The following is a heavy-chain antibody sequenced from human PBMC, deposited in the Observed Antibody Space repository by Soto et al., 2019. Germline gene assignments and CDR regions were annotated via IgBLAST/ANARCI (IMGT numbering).Heavy chain of an antibody. D-gene: IGHD5-18*01. Sequence: QLQLQESGPGLVKPSETLSLTCTVSGGSISSSSYYWGWIRQPPGKGLEWIGSICYSGSTYYNPSLKSRVTISVDTSKNQFSLKRSSVTAADTAVYYCARFGYSYTSKEDYWGQGTLVTVSS. CDR2: ICYSGST. CDR3: ARFGYSYTSKEDY. V-gene: IGHV4-39*01. CDR1: GGSISSSSYY. J-gene: IGHJ4*02.